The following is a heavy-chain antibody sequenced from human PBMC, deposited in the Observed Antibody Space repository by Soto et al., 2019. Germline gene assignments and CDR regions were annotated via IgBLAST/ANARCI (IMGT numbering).Heavy chain of an antibody. CDR3: ARRLDDRADEGFDV. CDR1: GGTFSTYT. J-gene: IGHJ3*01. Sequence: QVHLVQSGAEVRKPGSSVKVSCKTSGGTFSTYTIYWVRQAPGQGLEWMGRIIPLFGTTRYAQNFQDRVTITAEESTSPTNMELSSLRAEDTALYYCARRLDDRADEGFDVWGEGTAVTVSA. V-gene: IGHV1-69*18. CDR2: IIPLFGTT. D-gene: IGHD3-16*01.